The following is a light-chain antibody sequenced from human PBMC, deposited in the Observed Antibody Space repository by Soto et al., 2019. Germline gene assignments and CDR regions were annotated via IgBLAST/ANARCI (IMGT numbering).Light chain of an antibody. J-gene: IGLJ2*01. CDR3: QSYDSTSVV. Sequence: FMLSQPHSVSGSPGQTVTISCTRSTGNIASNYVQCYQQRPGSAPTSVIYEDSQRPSGVPARFSGSIDSSSNSAPLTTSGLDAEDDADYYCQSYDSTSVVFGGGTKVTVL. CDR1: TGNIASNY. CDR2: EDS. V-gene: IGLV6-57*04.